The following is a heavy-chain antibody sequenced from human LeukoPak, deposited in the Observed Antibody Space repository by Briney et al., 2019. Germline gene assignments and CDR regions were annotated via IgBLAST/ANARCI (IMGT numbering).Heavy chain of an antibody. CDR2: IWYDGSNK. Sequence: GGSLRLSCAASGFTFSSYGMHWVRQAPGKGLEWVAVIWYDGSNKYYADSVKGRFTISGDNSKNTLYLQMNSLRAEDTAVYYCASELKWDHNYWGQGTLVTVSS. V-gene: IGHV3-33*01. CDR3: ASELKWDHNY. CDR1: GFTFSSYG. J-gene: IGHJ4*02. D-gene: IGHD1-26*01.